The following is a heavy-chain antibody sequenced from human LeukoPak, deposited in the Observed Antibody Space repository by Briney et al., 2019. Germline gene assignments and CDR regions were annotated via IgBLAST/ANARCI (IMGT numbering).Heavy chain of an antibody. D-gene: IGHD5-18*01. CDR2: IHASGSS. J-gene: IGHJ4*02. V-gene: IGHV4-4*07. CDR3: ARDGLYSYGYSYFDY. CDR1: GLSMTSYH. Sequence: SETLSLTCTVSGLSMTSYHWSWIRQPAGKGLEWIGRIHASGSSNYIPSLKSRVTMSVDTSKNQFSLKLTSVTAADTAVYYCARDGLYSYGYSYFDYWGQGTLVTVSS.